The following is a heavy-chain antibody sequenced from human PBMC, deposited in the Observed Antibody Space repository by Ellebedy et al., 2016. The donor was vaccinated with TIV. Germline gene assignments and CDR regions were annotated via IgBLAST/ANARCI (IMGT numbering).Heavy chain of an antibody. CDR3: AHSAGWLPDY. V-gene: IGHV2-5*01. CDR1: GFSLSAYAVG. CDR2: VYWNDDK. J-gene: IGHJ4*02. D-gene: IGHD5-12*01. Sequence: SGPTLVXPTQTLTLTCTFSGFSLSAYAVGVHWIRQPPGKALEWLALVYWNDDKQYSPSLQPRLIITKDTSKNQVVLTMTDVDPVDTATYYCAHSAGWLPDYWGQGTLITVSS.